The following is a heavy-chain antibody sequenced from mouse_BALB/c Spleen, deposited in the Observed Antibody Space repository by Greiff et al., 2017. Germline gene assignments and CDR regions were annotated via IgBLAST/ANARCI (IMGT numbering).Heavy chain of an antibody. J-gene: IGHJ2*01. CDR2: INPYNDGT. V-gene: IGHV1-14*01. Sequence: VQLQQSGPELVKPGASVKMSCKASGYTFTSYVMHWVKQKPGQGLEWIGYINPYNDGTKYNEKFKGKATLTADKSSSTAYMQLSSLTSEDSAVYFCARSPYYGSSSGYFDYWGQGTTLTVSS. CDR1: GYTFTSYV. D-gene: IGHD1-1*01. CDR3: ARSPYYGSSSGYFDY.